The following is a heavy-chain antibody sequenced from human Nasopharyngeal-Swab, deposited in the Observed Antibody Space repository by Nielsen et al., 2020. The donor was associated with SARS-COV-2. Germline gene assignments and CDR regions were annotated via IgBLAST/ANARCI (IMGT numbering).Heavy chain of an antibody. V-gene: IGHV3-11*01. CDR3: ARDRAIFGVETVGY. CDR1: GFTFSDYY. CDR2: ISSSGSTI. J-gene: IGHJ4*02. D-gene: IGHD3-3*01. Sequence: GESLKISCAASGFTFSDYYMSWIRQAPGKGLEWVSYISSSGSTIYYADSVKGRFTISRDNVKNSLYLQMNSLRAEDTAVYYCARDRAIFGVETVGYWGQGTLVTVSS.